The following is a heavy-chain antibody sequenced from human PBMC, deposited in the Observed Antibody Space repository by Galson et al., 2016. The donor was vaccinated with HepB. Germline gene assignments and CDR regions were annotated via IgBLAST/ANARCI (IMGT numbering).Heavy chain of an antibody. CDR3: AREFSHDNPAWGSYDMDV. CDR1: GGSVSGPYYY. V-gene: IGHV4-61*01. J-gene: IGHJ6*02. D-gene: IGHD3-16*01. CDR2: IFYSGRT. Sequence: SETLSLTCNVSGGSVSGPYYYWSWIRQPPGKGLEYIGHIFYSGRTTYNPSLRSRVTISLDTSENQFSLRLSSVTAADTALYYCAREFSHDNPAWGSYDMDVWGQGTTVTVSS.